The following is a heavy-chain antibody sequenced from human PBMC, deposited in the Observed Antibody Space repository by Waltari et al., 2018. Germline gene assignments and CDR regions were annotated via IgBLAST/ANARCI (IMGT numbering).Heavy chain of an antibody. J-gene: IGHJ6*02. CDR3: ASLGSITGNGYYYGMDV. CDR2: ISAYNGNT. Sequence: QVQLVQSGAEVKQPGASVKVSCKASGYTFTSYGTRWVRQAPGKGLEWMAWISAYNGNTNYAQKLQGRVTMTTDTSTSTAYMELRSLRSDDTAVYYCASLGSITGNGYYYGMDVWGQGTTVTVSS. D-gene: IGHD1-20*01. V-gene: IGHV1-18*01. CDR1: GYTFTSYG.